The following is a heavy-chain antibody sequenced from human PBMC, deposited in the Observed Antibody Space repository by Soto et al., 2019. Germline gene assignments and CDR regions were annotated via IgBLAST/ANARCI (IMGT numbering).Heavy chain of an antibody. V-gene: IGHV4-4*02. CDR3: AGSGYYHNSGMDV. Sequence: EEASETLSLTCAVSGGSISSSNWWSWVRQPPGKGLEWIGEIYHSGSTNYNPSLKSRVTISVDKSKNQFSLKLSSVTAADTAVYYCAGSGYYHNSGMDVWGQGTTVTVSS. D-gene: IGHD3-22*01. CDR2: IYHSGST. CDR1: GGSISSSNW. J-gene: IGHJ6*02.